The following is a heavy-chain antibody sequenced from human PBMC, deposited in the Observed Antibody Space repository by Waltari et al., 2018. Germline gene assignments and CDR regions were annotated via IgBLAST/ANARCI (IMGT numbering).Heavy chain of an antibody. J-gene: IGHJ4*02. CDR3: ARGITSAFDY. CDR2: SSSSGTTI. D-gene: IGHD1-20*01. Sequence: QMVESGGGLVWPGGSLTLSCAAVGFRFREYYMSWIRQAPGKGLEWVSYSSSSGTTILYADSVKGRFTISRDNAKNSLHMEMNNLRAEDTAVYYCARGITSAFDYWGQGSLVTVSS. CDR1: GFRFREYY. V-gene: IGHV3-11*01.